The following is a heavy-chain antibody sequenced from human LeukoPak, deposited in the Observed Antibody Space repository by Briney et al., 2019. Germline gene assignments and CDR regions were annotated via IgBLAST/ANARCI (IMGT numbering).Heavy chain of an antibody. D-gene: IGHD6-13*01. J-gene: IGHJ4*02. Sequence: SETLSLTCTVSGGSISSSYYWGWIRQPPGKGLEWIGSIYHSGSTYYNPSLKSRVTISVDTSKNQFSLKLSSVTAADTAVYHCARGLGAAASGHWGQGTLVTVSS. CDR2: IYHSGST. V-gene: IGHV4-38-2*02. CDR1: GGSISSSYY. CDR3: ARGLGAAASGH.